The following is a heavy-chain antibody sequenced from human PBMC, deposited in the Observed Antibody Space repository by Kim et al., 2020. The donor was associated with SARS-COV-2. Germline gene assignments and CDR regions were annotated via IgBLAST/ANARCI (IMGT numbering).Heavy chain of an antibody. CDR2: GNT. J-gene: IGHJ3*02. CDR3: MLLYAFNI. Sequence: GNTYYPDSSKGRFTLSRDNSKNTLYRQMTSLRAEDTAVYSCMLLYAFNIWGQGTMVTVSS. V-gene: IGHV3-23*01. D-gene: IGHD2-8*01.